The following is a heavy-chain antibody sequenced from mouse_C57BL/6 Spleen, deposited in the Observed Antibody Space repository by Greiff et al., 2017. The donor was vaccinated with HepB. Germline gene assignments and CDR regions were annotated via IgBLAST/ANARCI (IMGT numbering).Heavy chain of an antibody. D-gene: IGHD2-14*01. CDR1: GYTFTDYY. J-gene: IGHJ3*01. V-gene: IGHV1-26*01. CDR2: INPNNGGT. Sequence: EVQLQQSGPELVKPGASVKISCKASGYTFTDYYMNWVKQSHGKSLEWIGDINPNNGGTSYNQKFKGKATLTVDKSSSTAYMELRSLTSEDSAVYDCARPIPHDRAWFAYWGQGTLVTVSA. CDR3: ARPIPHDRAWFAY.